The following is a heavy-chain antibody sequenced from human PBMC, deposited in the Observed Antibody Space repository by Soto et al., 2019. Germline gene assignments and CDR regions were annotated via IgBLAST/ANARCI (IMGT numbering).Heavy chain of an antibody. CDR2: IIPILGIA. D-gene: IGHD3-22*01. V-gene: IGHV1-69*08. Sequence: QVQLVQSGAEVKKPGSSVKVSCKASGGTFSSYTISWVRQAPGQGLEWMGRIIPILGIANYAQKFQGRVTITADKPTNTAYMELSSLGSEDTAVYYCAREPPYYYDSSGQEWGDWFDPWGQGTLVTVSS. J-gene: IGHJ5*02. CDR1: GGTFSSYT. CDR3: AREPPYYYDSSGQEWGDWFDP.